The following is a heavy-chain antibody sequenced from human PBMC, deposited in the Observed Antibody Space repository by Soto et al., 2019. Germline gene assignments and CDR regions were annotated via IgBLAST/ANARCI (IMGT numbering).Heavy chain of an antibody. CDR2: LSGSDGKT. J-gene: IGHJ4*02. D-gene: IGHD6-13*01. V-gene: IGHV3-23*01. Sequence: GGSLRLSCATSGFSFSSFVMSWVRQAPGKGLEWVSSLSGSDGKTYYADSVKGRFSMSTDTSKSTLYLEMNSLRAEDTAVYYCAGCSFLDHWGQGTRVTVSS. CDR1: GFSFSSFV. CDR3: AGCSFLDH.